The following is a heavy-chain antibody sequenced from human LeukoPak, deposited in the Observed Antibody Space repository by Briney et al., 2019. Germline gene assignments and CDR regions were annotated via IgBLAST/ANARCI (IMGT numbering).Heavy chain of an antibody. V-gene: IGHV3-30*18. Sequence: PGRSLRLSCAASGFTFSSYGMHWVRQAPGKGLEWVAVISYDGSNKYYADSVKGRFTISRDNAKNSLYLQMNSLRPEDTALYYCAKVLNYYYGMDVWGQGATVTVSS. CDR2: ISYDGSNK. J-gene: IGHJ6*02. CDR1: GFTFSSYG. CDR3: AKVLNYYYGMDV.